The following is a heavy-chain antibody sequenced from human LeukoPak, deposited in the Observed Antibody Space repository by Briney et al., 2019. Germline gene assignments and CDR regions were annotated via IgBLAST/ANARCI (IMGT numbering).Heavy chain of an antibody. D-gene: IGHD6-25*01. CDR2: INSNSGGT. CDR1: GYTFTGYY. Sequence: ASVKVSCKASGYTFTGYYMHWVRQAPGQGLEWMGWINSNSGGTNYAQKFQGRVTMTRNTSISTAYMELSRLRSNDTAVYYCARPADSSDFDYWGQGTLVTVSS. CDR3: ARPADSSDFDY. J-gene: IGHJ4*02. V-gene: IGHV1-2*02.